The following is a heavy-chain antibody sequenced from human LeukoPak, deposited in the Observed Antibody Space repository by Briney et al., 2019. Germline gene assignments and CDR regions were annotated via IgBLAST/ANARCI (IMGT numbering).Heavy chain of an antibody. CDR1: GGSISSSTYY. CDR2: IYYSGGT. V-gene: IGHV4-39*01. J-gene: IGHJ6*02. Sequence: SETLSLTCIVSGGSISSSTYYWGWIRQPPGRGLDWIGSIYYSGGTYYNPSLKSRVTISVDTSKNQFSLKLNSVTAADTAVYYCARGGSSFRYYYYGMDVWGQGTTVTVSS. CDR3: ARGGSSFRYYYYGMDV. D-gene: IGHD6-6*01.